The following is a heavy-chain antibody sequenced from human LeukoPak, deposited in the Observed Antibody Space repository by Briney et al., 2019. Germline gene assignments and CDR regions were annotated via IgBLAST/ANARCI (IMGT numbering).Heavy chain of an antibody. Sequence: SETLSLTCTVSGDSIGTYYWSWIRQPPGKGLEWTGYIYYSGSTNYNPSLKSRVTISVDTSKKQFSLKLSSLTAADTAVYYCARVYSTSSPFDYWGQGTLVTVSS. D-gene: IGHD6-6*01. CDR3: ARVYSTSSPFDY. CDR2: IYYSGST. V-gene: IGHV4-59*01. J-gene: IGHJ4*02. CDR1: GDSIGTYY.